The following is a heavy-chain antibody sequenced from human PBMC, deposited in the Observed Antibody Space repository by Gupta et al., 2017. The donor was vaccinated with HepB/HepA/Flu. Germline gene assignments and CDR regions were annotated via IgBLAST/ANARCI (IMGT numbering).Heavy chain of an antibody. CDR1: GGSFSDYS. D-gene: IGHD3-3*01. J-gene: IGHJ4*02. CDR2: INHSESP. V-gene: IGHV4-34*01. CDR3: ARVSSPRITIFGVVPRAVFDY. Sequence: QVQLQQWCAGLLKPSETLSLTCAVYGGSFSDYSWGWIRQPPGKGLEWIGEINHSESPKNNPSLKSRVTISVDTSKNQFSLKLSSVTAADTAVYYCARVSSPRITIFGVVPRAVFDYWGQGTLVTVSS.